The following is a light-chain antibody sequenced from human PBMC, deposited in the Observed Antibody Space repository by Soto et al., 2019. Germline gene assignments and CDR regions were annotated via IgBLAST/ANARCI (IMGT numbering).Light chain of an antibody. CDR1: QSVGRY. CDR3: QYHTDWPPYT. Sequence: EMVLTQSPATLSLSPGDRATLSCRASQSVGRYLAWYQQRPGQAPRLLIYDSSNRVTGIPARFSGNGSVRDFTLTISSLEPEDCAVYYCQYHTDWPPYTFGQGTTLEI. V-gene: IGKV3-11*02. J-gene: IGKJ2*01. CDR2: DSS.